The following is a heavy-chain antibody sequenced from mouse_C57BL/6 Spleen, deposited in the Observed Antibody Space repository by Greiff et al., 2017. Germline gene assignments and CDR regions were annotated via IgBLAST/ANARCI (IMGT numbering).Heavy chain of an antibody. D-gene: IGHD2-13*01. CDR1: GFTFSSYA. Sequence: EVKVVESGGGLVKPGGSLKLSCAASGFTFSSYAMSWVRQTPEKRLEWVATISDGGSYTYYPDNVKGRFTISRDNAKNNLYLQMSHLKSEDTAMYYCARAGDCAYWGQGTLVTVSA. J-gene: IGHJ3*01. CDR3: ARAGDCAY. CDR2: ISDGGSYT. V-gene: IGHV5-4*03.